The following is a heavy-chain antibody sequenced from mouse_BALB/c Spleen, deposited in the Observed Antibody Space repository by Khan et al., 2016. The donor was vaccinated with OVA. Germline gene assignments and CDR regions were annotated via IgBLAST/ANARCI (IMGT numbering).Heavy chain of an antibody. CDR2: IYPGDGRT. D-gene: IGHD1-1*01. J-gene: IGHJ1*01. CDR3: ARSYYGSYWYFDV. V-gene: IGHV1S56*01. Sequence: QVQLQQSGPEVVKPGASVKMSCRVSGYTFIRSYIHWMKQRPGQGLEWIGWIYPGDGRTKYNEKFKGETTLTADKSSSVVYMLLSSLTSEDSAIYFCARSYYGSYWYFDVWGAGTTVTVSS. CDR1: GYTFIRSY.